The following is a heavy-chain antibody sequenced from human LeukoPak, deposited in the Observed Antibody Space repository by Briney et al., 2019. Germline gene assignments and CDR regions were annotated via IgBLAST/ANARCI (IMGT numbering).Heavy chain of an antibody. CDR2: IIPIFGTA. D-gene: IGHD3-22*01. J-gene: IGHJ4*02. CDR3: ARVGDDSSGYYFDY. Sequence: GASVKVSCKASGGTFSSYAISWVRQAPGQGLEWMGGIIPIFGTANYAQKFQGRVTITADESTSTAYMELSSLRSEDAAVYYCARVGDDSSGYYFDYWGQGTLVTVSS. CDR1: GGTFSSYA. V-gene: IGHV1-69*13.